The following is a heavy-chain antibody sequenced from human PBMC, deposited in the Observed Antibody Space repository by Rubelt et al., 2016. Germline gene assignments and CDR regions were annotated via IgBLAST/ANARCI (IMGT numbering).Heavy chain of an antibody. Sequence: QVQLPQWGAGLLKPSETLTLTCAVYGGSFSDNYWSWIRQAPGKGLEWIGEINHSGSTNYNPTLKGRVTISGDTSKNQFSLKLSAVADADTAVYYCARVIWGGRDAGSWFDSWSQGTLVTVSS. D-gene: IGHD1-26*01. V-gene: IGHV4-34*01. CDR1: GGSFSDNY. CDR2: INHSGST. CDR3: ARVIWGGRDAGSWFDS. J-gene: IGHJ5*01.